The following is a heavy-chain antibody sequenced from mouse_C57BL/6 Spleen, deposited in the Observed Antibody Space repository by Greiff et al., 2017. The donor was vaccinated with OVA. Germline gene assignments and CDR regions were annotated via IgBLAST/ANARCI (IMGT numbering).Heavy chain of an antibody. CDR3: ARSGWDPDYFDY. D-gene: IGHD4-1*01. J-gene: IGHJ2*01. V-gene: IGHV1-82*01. CDR1: GYAFSSSW. Sequence: VQVVESGPELVKPGASVKISCKASGYAFSSSWMNWVKQRPGKGLEWIGRIYPGDGDTNYNGKFKGKATLTADKSSSTAYMQLSSLTSEDSAVYFCARSGWDPDYFDYWGQGTTLTVSS. CDR2: IYPGDGDT.